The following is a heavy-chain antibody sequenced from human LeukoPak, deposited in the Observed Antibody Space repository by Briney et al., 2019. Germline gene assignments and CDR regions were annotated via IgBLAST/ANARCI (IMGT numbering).Heavy chain of an antibody. CDR1: GFTFSSYW. CDR3: ARDSSSTGYGMDV. J-gene: IGHJ6*02. D-gene: IGHD2-2*01. V-gene: IGHV3-7*01. Sequence: GGSLRLSCAASGFTFSSYWMSWVRQAPGKGLEWVANIKQDGSEKYYVDSVKGRFTISGDNAKNSLYLQMNSLRAEDTAVYYCARDSSSTGYGMDVWGQGTTVTVSS. CDR2: IKQDGSEK.